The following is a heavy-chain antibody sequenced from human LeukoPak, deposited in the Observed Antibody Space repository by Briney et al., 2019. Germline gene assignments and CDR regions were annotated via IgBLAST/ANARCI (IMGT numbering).Heavy chain of an antibody. V-gene: IGHV3-7*03. D-gene: IGHD3-3*01. CDR1: GFTFHNNW. CDR2: INQDGSEK. CDR3: ARRSPLEWLSEQYYFDY. J-gene: IGHJ4*02. Sequence: GGSLRLSCAVSGFTFHNNWMSWVRQAPGKGLEWVANINQDGSEKNYVDSVKGRFTISRDNAKNSLSLQMNSLRAEDTAVYYCARRSPLEWLSEQYYFDYWGQGTLVTVSS.